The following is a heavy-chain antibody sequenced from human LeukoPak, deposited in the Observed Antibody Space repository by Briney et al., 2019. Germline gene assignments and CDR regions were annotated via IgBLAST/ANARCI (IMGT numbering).Heavy chain of an antibody. V-gene: IGHV1-18*01. CDR2: ISAYNGNT. D-gene: IGHD2-2*01. J-gene: IGHJ4*02. Sequence: ASVKVSGKAYGYTFTSYGISWVRQAPGQGLEWMGWISAYNGNTNYAQKLQGRVTMTTGTSTSTAYMELRSLRSDDTAVYYCARYCSSTSCYGFDCWGQGTLVTVSS. CDR1: GYTFTSYG. CDR3: ARYCSSTSCYGFDC.